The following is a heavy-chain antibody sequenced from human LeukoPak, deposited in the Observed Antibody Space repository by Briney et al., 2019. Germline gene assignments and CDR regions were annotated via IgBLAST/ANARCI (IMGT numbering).Heavy chain of an antibody. CDR2: IYYSGNT. V-gene: IGHV4-39*01. CDR1: GVSISSSNTY. J-gene: IGHJ4*02. D-gene: IGHD3/OR15-3a*01. CDR3: ARQTGSGLFILP. Sequence: SETLSLTCTVSGVSISSSNTYWGWIRQPPGKGLEWIGSIYYSGNTYYNASLKSQVSISIDTSKNQFSLRLTSVTAADTAVYYCARQTGSGLFILPGGQGTLVTVSS.